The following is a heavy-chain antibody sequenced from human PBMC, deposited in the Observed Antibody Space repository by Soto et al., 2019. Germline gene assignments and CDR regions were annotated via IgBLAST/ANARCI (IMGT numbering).Heavy chain of an antibody. J-gene: IGHJ4*02. D-gene: IGHD6-13*01. CDR2: IWYDGSNK. Sequence: QVQLVESGGGVVQPGRSLRLSCAASGFTFSSYGMHWVRQAPGKGLEWVAVIWYDGSNKYYADSVKGRFTISRDNSKNTLYLQMNSLRAEDTAVYYCARNQSSWADYWGQGTLVTVSS. CDR1: GFTFSSYG. V-gene: IGHV3-33*01. CDR3: ARNQSSWADY.